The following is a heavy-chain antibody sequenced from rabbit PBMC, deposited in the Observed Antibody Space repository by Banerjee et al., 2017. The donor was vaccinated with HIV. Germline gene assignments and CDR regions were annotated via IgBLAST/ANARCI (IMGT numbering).Heavy chain of an antibody. CDR2: IYADGSSDYT. CDR3: ARSANSNGNTGSDL. Sequence: QSLEESGGGLVKPGGTLTLTCKASGIDFSSYYYMCWVRQAPGKGLEWIACIYADGSSDYTWYASWAKGRFTISKTSSTTVTLQMTGLTAADTATYFCARSANSNGNTGSDLWGQGTLVTVS. V-gene: IGHV1S40*01. J-gene: IGHJ3*01. CDR1: GIDFSSYYY. D-gene: IGHD7-1*01.